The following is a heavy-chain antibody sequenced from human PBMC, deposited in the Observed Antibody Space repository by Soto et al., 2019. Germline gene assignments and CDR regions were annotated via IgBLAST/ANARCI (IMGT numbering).Heavy chain of an antibody. J-gene: IGHJ4*02. CDR1: GFTFSSYA. V-gene: IGHV3-30-3*01. CDR3: AGYLGDYDSSGPYDY. CDR2: ISYDGSNK. D-gene: IGHD3-22*01. Sequence: GGSLRLSCAASGFTFSSYAMHWVRQAPGKGLELVAVISYDGSNKYYADSVKGRFTISRDNSKNTLYLQMNSLRAEDTAVYYCAGYLGDYDSSGPYDYWGQGTLVTVSS.